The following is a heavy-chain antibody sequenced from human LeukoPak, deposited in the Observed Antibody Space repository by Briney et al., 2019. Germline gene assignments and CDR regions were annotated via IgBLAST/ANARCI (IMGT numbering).Heavy chain of an antibody. CDR1: GDSVSSNSAA. D-gene: IGHD5-12*01. Sequence: SQTLSLTCAISGDSVSSNSAAWNWIRQTPSRGLEWLGRTYYRSKWYNDYAVSVKSRITINPDTSKNQFSLQLNSVTPEDTAVYYCARGGRDSGYDPRALFDYWGQGTLVTVSS. CDR2: TYYRSKWYN. J-gene: IGHJ4*02. CDR3: ARGGRDSGYDPRALFDY. V-gene: IGHV6-1*01.